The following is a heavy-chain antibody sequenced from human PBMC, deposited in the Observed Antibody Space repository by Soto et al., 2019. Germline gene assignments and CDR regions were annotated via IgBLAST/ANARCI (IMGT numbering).Heavy chain of an antibody. D-gene: IGHD3-16*02. Sequence: SETLSLTCFVSGGSISSRGDCFFCIRQSPGKGLEWIGNIYYNGNAYYNPSFKSRCTISVDTSKNQFSLTLRSVTAADTAVYYCAKSGGIIVIPDYWGQGTRVTVSS. CDR3: AKSGGIIVIPDY. CDR2: IYYNGNA. J-gene: IGHJ4*02. V-gene: IGHV4-39*01. CDR1: GGSISSRGDC.